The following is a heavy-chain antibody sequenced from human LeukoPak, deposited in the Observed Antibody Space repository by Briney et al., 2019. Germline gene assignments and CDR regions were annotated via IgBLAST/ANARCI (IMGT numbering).Heavy chain of an antibody. CDR1: GFTFSSYS. V-gene: IGHV3-21*01. Sequence: GGSLRLSCAASGFTFSSYSMNWVRQAPGNGLEWVSSISSSSSYIYYADSVKGRFTISRDNAKNSLYLQMNSLRAEDTAVYYCARDDYDSSGYQKDHFDYWGQGTLVTVSS. J-gene: IGHJ4*02. CDR2: ISSSSSYI. CDR3: ARDDYDSSGYQKDHFDY. D-gene: IGHD3-22*01.